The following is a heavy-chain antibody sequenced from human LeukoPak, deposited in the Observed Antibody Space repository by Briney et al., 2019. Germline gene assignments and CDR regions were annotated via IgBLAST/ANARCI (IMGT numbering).Heavy chain of an antibody. V-gene: IGHV4-39*01. Sequence: PSETLSLTCTVSGGSISSSSYYWGWIRQPPGKGLEWIGSIYYSGSPYYNPSLKSRVTISVDTSKNQFSLKLSSVTAADTAVYYCARHLRGGIFGFDYWGQGTLVTVSS. D-gene: IGHD3-3*01. J-gene: IGHJ4*02. CDR1: GGSISSSSYY. CDR3: ARHLRGGIFGFDY. CDR2: IYYSGSP.